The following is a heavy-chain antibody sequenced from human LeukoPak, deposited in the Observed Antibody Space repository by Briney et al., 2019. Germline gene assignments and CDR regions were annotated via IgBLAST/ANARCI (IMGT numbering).Heavy chain of an antibody. Sequence: SETLSLTCTVSGDSIHSVYYYWGWIRQSPGKGLEWIGSVYFDGETSYSPSLKRRVIISVDTSKNQFSLNLTSVTAADTALYYCARHRKSARNYLYYYMDVWGKGTTVTVSS. J-gene: IGHJ6*03. D-gene: IGHD6-6*01. CDR2: VYFDGET. V-gene: IGHV4-39*01. CDR1: GDSIHSVYYY. CDR3: ARHRKSARNYLYYYMDV.